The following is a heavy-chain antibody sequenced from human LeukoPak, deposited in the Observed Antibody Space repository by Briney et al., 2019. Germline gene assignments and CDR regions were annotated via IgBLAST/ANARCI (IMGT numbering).Heavy chain of an antibody. CDR1: GYTLTELS. CDR3: ATRSPHSGYDSFDY. CDR2: FDPEHGET. J-gene: IGHJ4*02. Sequence: ASVKVSCKVSGYTLTELSIHWVRQAPGRGLEWMGGFDPEHGETIYAQMIQGRVTMTEDTSADTAYIELTSLTSEDTAVYYCATRSPHSGYDSFDYWARELWSPSPQ. V-gene: IGHV1-24*01. D-gene: IGHD5-12*01.